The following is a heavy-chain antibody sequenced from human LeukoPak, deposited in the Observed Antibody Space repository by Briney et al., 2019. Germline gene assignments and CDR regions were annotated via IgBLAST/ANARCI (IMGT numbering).Heavy chain of an antibody. CDR2: IFHNGST. D-gene: IGHD1-26*01. J-gene: IGHJ4*02. Sequence: SETLSLTCAVSGGSINTGNWWTWVRQSPDKGLEWMGEIFHNGSTNYNPSLKSRVPISVDTSTNQFSLKLSSVTAADTAVYYCARGRGDGSYYLIFFDYWGQGTLVTVSS. CDR3: ARGRGDGSYYLIFFDY. CDR1: GGSINTGNW. V-gene: IGHV4-4*02.